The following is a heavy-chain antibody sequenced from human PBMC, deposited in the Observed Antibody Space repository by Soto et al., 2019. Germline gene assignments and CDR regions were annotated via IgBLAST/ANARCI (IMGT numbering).Heavy chain of an antibody. V-gene: IGHV1-69*06. J-gene: IGHJ3*02. Sequence: SVKVSCKASGGTFSSYAISWVRQAPGQGLEWMGGIIPIFGTANYAQKFQGRVTITADKSTSTAYMELSSLRSEDTAVYYCAYHVDTAMALDAFDIWGQGTTVTVSS. CDR1: GGTFSSYA. CDR3: AYHVDTAMALDAFDI. D-gene: IGHD5-18*01. CDR2: IIPIFGTA.